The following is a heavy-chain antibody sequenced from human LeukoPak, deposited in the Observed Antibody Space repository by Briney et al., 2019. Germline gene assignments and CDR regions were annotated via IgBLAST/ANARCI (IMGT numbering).Heavy chain of an antibody. CDR2: MFHGGST. CDR3: ARAFSSGYWFDP. J-gene: IGHJ5*02. V-gene: IGHV4-39*01. CDR1: GGSTTSSSYY. Sequence: PSETLSLTCTVSGGSTTSSSYYWVWIRQPPGEGLEWIGSMFHGGSTYDNPSLKSRVTISGDTSKNQFSLRLTSVIATDTAIYYCARAFSSGYWFDPWGQGTLVTVSS. D-gene: IGHD3-22*01.